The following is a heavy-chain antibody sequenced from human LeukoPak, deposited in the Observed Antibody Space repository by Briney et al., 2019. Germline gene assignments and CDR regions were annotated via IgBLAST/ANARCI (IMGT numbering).Heavy chain of an antibody. V-gene: IGHV4-59*01. CDR2: IYYSGST. D-gene: IGHD3-16*01. J-gene: IGHJ4*02. CDR3: ALGDYGGNDYFDY. Sequence: SETLSLTCTVSGGSISSYYWSWIRQPPAKGLEWIGYIYYSGSTNYNPSLKSRVTMSVDTSKNQFSLKLSSVTAADTAVYYCALGDYGGNDYFDYWGQGTLVTVSS. CDR1: GGSISSYY.